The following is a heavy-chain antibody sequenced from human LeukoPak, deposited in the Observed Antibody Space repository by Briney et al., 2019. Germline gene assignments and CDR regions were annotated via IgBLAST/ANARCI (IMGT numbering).Heavy chain of an antibody. V-gene: IGHV6-1*01. D-gene: IGHD1-26*01. CDR1: GDSVSSTSAS. Sequence: SQTLSLTCAISGDSVSSTSASWNWIRQSPSRGLEWLGRTYYRTNWNSDYAVSVKSRITINPDTSKNQCSLHLNSVTPEDTAVYYCARDPDSSYEWGPFDPWGQGTLVTVSS. CDR2: TYYRTNWNS. CDR3: ARDPDSSYEWGPFDP. J-gene: IGHJ5*02.